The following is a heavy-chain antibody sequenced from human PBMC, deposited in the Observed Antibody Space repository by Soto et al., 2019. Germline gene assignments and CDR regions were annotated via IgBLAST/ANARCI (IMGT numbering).Heavy chain of an antibody. CDR3: ARHIPIDNILGFDY. Sequence: SETLSLTCTVSGDSITSSYWWSWVRQPPGRGLEWIGKISHTGTTYYNPSPESRITISVEKSRNQFSLKLTSVTAADTAVFYCARHIPIDNILGFDYWGHGTLVT. V-gene: IGHV4-4*02. J-gene: IGHJ4*01. D-gene: IGHD2-21*01. CDR2: ISHTGTT. CDR1: GDSITSSYW.